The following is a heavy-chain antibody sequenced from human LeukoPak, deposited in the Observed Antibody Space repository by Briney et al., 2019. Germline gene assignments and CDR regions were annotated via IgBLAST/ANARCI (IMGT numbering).Heavy chain of an antibody. J-gene: IGHJ4*02. CDR3: AKKSIMGDSSTWYYFDY. V-gene: IGHV3-23*01. CDR1: GFTFRSYA. Sequence: GGSLRLSCAASGFTFRSYAVSEARQAPGKGLEWVSGICGSGGSTYYADSVKGRFTISRDNSKNTLYLQMNSLRAEDTAVYYCAKKSIMGDSSTWYYFDYWGQGTLVTVSS. CDR2: ICGSGGST. D-gene: IGHD6-13*01.